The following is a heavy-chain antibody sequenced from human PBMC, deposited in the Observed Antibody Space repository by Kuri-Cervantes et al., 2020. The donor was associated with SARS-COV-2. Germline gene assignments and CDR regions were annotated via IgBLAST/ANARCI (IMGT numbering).Heavy chain of an antibody. CDR3: RAGSSTSPFDY. D-gene: IGHD6-6*01. V-gene: IGHV3-43*01. J-gene: IGHJ4*02. CDR1: GFRFDDYT. CDR2: TSWDGVSS. Sequence: GGSLRLSCVGTGFRFDDYTMHWVRQSPGKGLEWVSFTSWDGVSSYYTDSVKGRSTISRDNSKNTLYVEMNSLRAEDTAVYYCRAGSSTSPFDYWGQGTLVTVSS.